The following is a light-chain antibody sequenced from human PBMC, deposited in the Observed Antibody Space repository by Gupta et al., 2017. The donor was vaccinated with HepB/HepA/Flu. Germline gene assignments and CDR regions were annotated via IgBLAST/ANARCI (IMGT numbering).Light chain of an antibody. J-gene: IGLJ1*01. V-gene: IGLV2-14*03. CDR2: DVS. CDR3: SSYTSSSTLYV. Sequence: QSALTQPAPVSGSPGQSNPIPCTGTSSDVGGYNYVSWYQQHPGKAPKLMIYDVSNRPSGVSNRFSGSKSGNTASLTISGLQAEDEADYYCSSYTSSSTLYVFGTGTKVTVL. CDR1: SSDVGGYNY.